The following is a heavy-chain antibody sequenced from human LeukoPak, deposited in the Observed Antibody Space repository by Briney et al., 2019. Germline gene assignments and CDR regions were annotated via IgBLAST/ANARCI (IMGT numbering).Heavy chain of an antibody. CDR3: RANFY. CDR2: IYPPGST. V-gene: IGHV4-39*01. Sequence: SETLSLTCTVSGDSTSSTHYYWGWARQPPGKGLEWIGSIYPPGSTFYNPSLESRVTISINTSKNEFSLRLTSVTAADTAVYYCRANFYWGQGTLVTVSS. D-gene: IGHD2-8*01. J-gene: IGHJ4*02. CDR1: GDSTSSTHYY.